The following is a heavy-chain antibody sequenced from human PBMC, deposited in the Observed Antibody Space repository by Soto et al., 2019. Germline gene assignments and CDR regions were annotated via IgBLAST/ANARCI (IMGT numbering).Heavy chain of an antibody. CDR3: AKDPTELRFLEWLPNYFQF. CDR2: TSASGGST. CDR1: GFTFNTYA. J-gene: IGHJ4*02. Sequence: PGGSLRLSCAASGFTFNTYAMSWVRQAPGKGPEWVSATSASGGSTYYADSVKGRFTISRDNSKNTLYLRMNSLRAEDTAVYYCAKDPTELRFLEWLPNYFQFWGQGTQVTVSS. V-gene: IGHV3-23*01. D-gene: IGHD3-3*01.